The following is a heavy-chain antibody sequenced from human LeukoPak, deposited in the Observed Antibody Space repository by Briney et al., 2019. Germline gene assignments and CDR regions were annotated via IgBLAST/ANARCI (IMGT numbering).Heavy chain of an antibody. CDR1: GFTFSNAW. CDR3: AKAIAARIPWAFDY. J-gene: IGHJ4*02. D-gene: IGHD6-6*01. CDR2: IKSKTDGGTT. V-gene: IGHV3-15*01. Sequence: PGGSLRLSCAASGFTFSNAWMSWVRQAPGKGLEWVGRIKSKTDGGTTDYAAPVKGRFTISRDDSKNTLYLQMNSLKTEDTAVYYCAKAIAARIPWAFDYWGQGTLVTVSS.